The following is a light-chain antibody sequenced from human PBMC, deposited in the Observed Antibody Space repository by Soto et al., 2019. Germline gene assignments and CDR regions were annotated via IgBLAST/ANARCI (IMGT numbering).Light chain of an antibody. Sequence: DIQMTQSPSTLSAFVGDRVTITCRASQSISNWLACYQQKPGKAPKLLIYKASSLESGVPSRFSGSGSGSDFTLTISSLQPDDLATYYCQQYYSYSRTFGQGTKVDI. CDR3: QQYYSYSRT. J-gene: IGKJ1*01. V-gene: IGKV1-5*03. CDR1: QSISNW. CDR2: KAS.